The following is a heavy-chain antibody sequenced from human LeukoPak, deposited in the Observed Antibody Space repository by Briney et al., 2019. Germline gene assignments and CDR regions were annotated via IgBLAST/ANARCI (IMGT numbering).Heavy chain of an antibody. J-gene: IGHJ4*02. CDR1: GYSFTAYY. Sequence: ASVRVCCKASGYSFTAYYIHWVRQAPGQGLEWMRWINSNSGGTKCAPRFQGRVTLTRNTSLSTVYMEMSDLTSDDTAIYYCAREPGTATGYWGQGTPVAISS. CDR2: INSNSGGT. D-gene: IGHD1-1*01. CDR3: AREPGTATGY. V-gene: IGHV1-2*07.